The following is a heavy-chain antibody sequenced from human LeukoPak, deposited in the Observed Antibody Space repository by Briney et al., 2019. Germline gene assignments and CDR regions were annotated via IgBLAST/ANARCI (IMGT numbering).Heavy chain of an antibody. J-gene: IGHJ4*02. D-gene: IGHD3-10*01. CDR2: TRNKATSYTT. CDR3: VRVGSVAGSDYLDY. CDR1: GFTFSDHF. Sequence: GGSLRLSCAVSGFTFSDHFLDWVRQAPGKGLEWVGRTRNKATSYTTGYAASVKGRFTISRDDSKNSLYLQMNNLRTEDTAVYYCVRVGSVAGSDYLDYWGQGTLVTVSS. V-gene: IGHV3-72*01.